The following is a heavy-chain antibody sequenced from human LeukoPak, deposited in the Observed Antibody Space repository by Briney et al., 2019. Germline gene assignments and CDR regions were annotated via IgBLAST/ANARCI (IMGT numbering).Heavy chain of an antibody. CDR2: ISGEGNAK. D-gene: IGHD2/OR15-2a*01. J-gene: IGHJ4*02. V-gene: IGHV3-48*01. CDR3: ATDYVYAFDY. CDR1: GFSFSSYS. Sequence: GGSLRLSCAPSGFSFSSYSINWVRQAPGGGREWVSYISGEGNAKHYTDSVKGRFTISRDTAQNALYLHMNSLRAEDTAVYFCATDYVYAFDYWGQRALVTASS.